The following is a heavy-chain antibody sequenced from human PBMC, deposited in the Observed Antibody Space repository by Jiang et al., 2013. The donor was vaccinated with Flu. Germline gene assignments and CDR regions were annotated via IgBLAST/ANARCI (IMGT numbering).Heavy chain of an antibody. D-gene: IGHD3-10*01. CDR1: GGSISSGDYY. CDR2: SITWEH. CDR3: ARGASVLPDY. Sequence: KPSQTLSLTCTVSGGSISSGDYYWSWIRQPPGRAWSGLGTSITWEHLLQPSLKSRVTISVDTSKNQFSLKLSSVTAADTAVYYCARGASVLPDYWGQGTLVTVSS. J-gene: IGHJ4*02. V-gene: IGHV4-30-4*01.